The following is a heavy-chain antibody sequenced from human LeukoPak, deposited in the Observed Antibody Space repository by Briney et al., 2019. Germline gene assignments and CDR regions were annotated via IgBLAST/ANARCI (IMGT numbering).Heavy chain of an antibody. Sequence: SVKVSCKASSYTFTSYGISWVRQAPGQGLEWMGWISAYNGNTDYAQKFQGRVTMTADTSTTTAYMELRSLRSDDTAVYYCARDAIYCTSVNCQPPYYYYYLDVWGKGTTVTVSS. CDR3: ARDAIYCTSVNCQPPYYYYYLDV. V-gene: IGHV1-18*01. D-gene: IGHD2-8*02. CDR1: SYTFTSYG. CDR2: ISAYNGNT. J-gene: IGHJ6*03.